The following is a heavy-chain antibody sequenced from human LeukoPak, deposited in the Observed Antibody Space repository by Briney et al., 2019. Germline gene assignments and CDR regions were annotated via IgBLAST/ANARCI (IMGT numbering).Heavy chain of an antibody. CDR2: INPGDSDT. CDR3: ARRYCSGGSCNFDY. D-gene: IGHD2-15*01. CDR1: GYSFTNYW. V-gene: IGHV5-51*01. J-gene: IGHJ4*02. Sequence: GESLKIFCKASGYSFTNYWIAWVRQMPGKGLEWMGIINPGDSDTRYSPSFQGQVTISADKSISTAYLQWSSLKASDTAMFYCARRYCSGGSCNFDYWGQGTLVTVSS.